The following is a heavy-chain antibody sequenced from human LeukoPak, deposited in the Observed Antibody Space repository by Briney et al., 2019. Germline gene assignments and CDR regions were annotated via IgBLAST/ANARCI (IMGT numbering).Heavy chain of an antibody. CDR2: ISGSGGST. Sequence: PGGSLRLSCAASGFTFSSYAMSWVRQAPGKGLEWVSAISGSGGSTYYADSVKGRFTISRDNSKNTLYLQMNSLRAEDTAVYYCAKDLNDYDILTEEPPGDYWGQGTLVTVSS. J-gene: IGHJ4*02. V-gene: IGHV3-23*01. D-gene: IGHD3-9*01. CDR1: GFTFSSYA. CDR3: AKDLNDYDILTEEPPGDY.